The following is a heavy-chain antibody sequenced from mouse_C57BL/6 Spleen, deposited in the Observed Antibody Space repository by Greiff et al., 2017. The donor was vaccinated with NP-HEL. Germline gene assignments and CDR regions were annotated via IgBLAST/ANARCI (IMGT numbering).Heavy chain of an antibody. D-gene: IGHD2-2*01. J-gene: IGHJ3*01. CDR3: VRQYGYDVSLAY. Sequence: GGGLVQPKGSLKLSCAASGFSFNTYAMNWVRQAPGKGLEWVARIRSKSNNYATYYADSVKDRFTISRDDSESMLYLQMNNLKTEDTAMYYCVRQYGYDVSLAYWGQGTLVTVSA. V-gene: IGHV10-1*01. CDR2: IRSKSNNYAT. CDR1: GFSFNTYA.